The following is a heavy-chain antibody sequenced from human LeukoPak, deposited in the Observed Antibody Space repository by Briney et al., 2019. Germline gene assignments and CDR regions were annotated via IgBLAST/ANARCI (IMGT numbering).Heavy chain of an antibody. Sequence: SQTLSLTCAISGDSVSSNSAAWNWLRQSPSRGLEWLGRTYYRSKWSSDYAVSVKSRITINPDTSKNQFSLQLNSVTPEDTAVYYCARGKGGAFDIWGQGTIVTVSS. J-gene: IGHJ3*02. CDR2: TYYRSKWSS. D-gene: IGHD1-26*01. CDR1: GDSVSSNSAA. V-gene: IGHV6-1*01. CDR3: ARGKGGAFDI.